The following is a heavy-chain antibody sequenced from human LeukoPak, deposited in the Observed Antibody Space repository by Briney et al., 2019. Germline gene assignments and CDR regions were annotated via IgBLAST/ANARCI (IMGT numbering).Heavy chain of an antibody. Sequence: SETLSLTCTVSGGSISSSSYYWGWIRQPPGKGPEWIGSIYYSGSTYYNPSLKSRVTISVDTSKNQFSLKLSSVTAADTAVYYCATMGLLWFGEAFDYWGQGTLVTVSS. CDR2: IYYSGST. CDR3: ATMGLLWFGEAFDY. V-gene: IGHV4-39*01. J-gene: IGHJ4*02. CDR1: GGSISSSSYY. D-gene: IGHD3-10*01.